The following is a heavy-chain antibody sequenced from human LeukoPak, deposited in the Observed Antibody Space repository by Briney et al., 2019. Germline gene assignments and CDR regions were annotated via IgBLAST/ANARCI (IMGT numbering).Heavy chain of an antibody. V-gene: IGHV3-30*01. CDR1: GFIFSSYA. D-gene: IGHD3-9*01. Sequence: PGGSLRLSCAGSGFIFSSYAMHWVRQAPGKGLEWVAVISYDGSNKHHADSAEGRFTISRDNSKNTLYLQMNSLRAEDTAVYYCAKDLYYDILTGYSPLDYWGQGTLVTVSS. CDR2: ISYDGSNK. J-gene: IGHJ4*02. CDR3: AKDLYYDILTGYSPLDY.